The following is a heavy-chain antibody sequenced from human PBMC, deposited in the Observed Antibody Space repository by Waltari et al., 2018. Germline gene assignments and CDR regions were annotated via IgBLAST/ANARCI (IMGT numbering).Heavy chain of an antibody. D-gene: IGHD5-18*01. CDR1: GYTFTSYG. J-gene: IGHJ4*02. V-gene: IGHV1-18*01. CDR3: ARDSRWDTAMVPGELAY. CDR2: ISAYNGNT. Sequence: QVQLVQSGAEVKKPGASVKVSCKASGYTFTSYGISWVRQAPGQGLEWMGWISAYNGNTNYAQKLQGRVTMTTDISTSTAYMELRSLRSDDTAVYYCARDSRWDTAMVPGELAYWGQGTLVTVSS.